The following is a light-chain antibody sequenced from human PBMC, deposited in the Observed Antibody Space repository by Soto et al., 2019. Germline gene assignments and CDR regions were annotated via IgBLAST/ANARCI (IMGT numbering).Light chain of an antibody. V-gene: IGKV2-30*02. CDR1: QSLVHRDGNTY. CDR2: YAS. J-gene: IGKJ2*01. Sequence: DVLMTQSPLSLPVNLGEPAAISCRSSQSLVHRDGNTYLSWFHQRPGQSPRRLISYASKRDFGVPDRFSGSGSVSDFTLMISGVKTEDVGIYYCMQGTHWPPYTFGQGTNLEI. CDR3: MQGTHWPPYT.